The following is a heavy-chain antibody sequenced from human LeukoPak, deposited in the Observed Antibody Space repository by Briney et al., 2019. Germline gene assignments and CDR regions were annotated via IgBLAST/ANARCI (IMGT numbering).Heavy chain of an antibody. CDR2: ISYDGSNK. Sequence: GGSLRLSCAASGFTFSSYGMHWVRQAPGKGLEWVAVISYDGSNKYYADSVKGRFTISRDNSKNTLYLQMNSLRAEDTAVYYCARGRTTVVTLGGYWGQGTLVTVSS. CDR3: ARGRTTVVTLGGY. D-gene: IGHD4-23*01. CDR1: GFTFSSYG. J-gene: IGHJ4*02. V-gene: IGHV3-30*03.